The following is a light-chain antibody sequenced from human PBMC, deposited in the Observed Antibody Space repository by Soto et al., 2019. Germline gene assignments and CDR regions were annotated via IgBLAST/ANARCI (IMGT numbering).Light chain of an antibody. CDR3: HQYGSSPRA. J-gene: IGKJ1*01. Sequence: DIVLTQTPGTLSLSPGDRATLSCRASQTLRSGYLAWYQHKPGQAPRLLIYDVSSRTTGIPDRFSGSGSGTDFTLTISRLEPEDFAVYYCHQYGSSPRAFGQGTKVDI. V-gene: IGKV3-20*01. CDR1: QTLRSGY. CDR2: DVS.